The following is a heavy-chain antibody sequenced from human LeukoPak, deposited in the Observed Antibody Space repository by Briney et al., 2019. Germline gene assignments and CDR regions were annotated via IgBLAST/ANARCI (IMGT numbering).Heavy chain of an antibody. V-gene: IGHV4-59*01. D-gene: IGHD3-10*01. J-gene: IGHJ6*02. Sequence: SETLSLTCTVSGGSISSYYWSWIRQPPGKGLKWIGYIYYSGSTNYNPSLKSRVTISVDTSKNQFSLKLSSVTAADTAVYYCARARAYYYGSGSDYGMDVWGQGTTVTVSS. CDR3: ARARAYYYGSGSDYGMDV. CDR2: IYYSGST. CDR1: GGSISSYY.